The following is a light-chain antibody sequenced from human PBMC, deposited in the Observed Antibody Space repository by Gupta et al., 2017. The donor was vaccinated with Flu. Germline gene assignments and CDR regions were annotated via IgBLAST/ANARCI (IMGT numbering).Light chain of an antibody. Sequence: EIVMTQSPATLSVSTGERATLSCRASQSVSSNLAWYQQKPGQAPRLLIYGASTRATGIPARFSGSGSGTEFTLTISSLQSEDFAVYYCQQYNNWPPRTFGQGTKLEIK. CDR1: QSVSSN. V-gene: IGKV3-15*01. CDR2: GAS. J-gene: IGKJ2*01. CDR3: QQYNNWPPRT.